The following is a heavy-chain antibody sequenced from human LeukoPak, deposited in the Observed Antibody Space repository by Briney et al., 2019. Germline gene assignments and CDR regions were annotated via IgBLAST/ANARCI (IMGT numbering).Heavy chain of an antibody. J-gene: IGHJ6*02. Sequence: GGSLRLSCAASGFTFSSYAMSWVRQAPGKGLEWVSAISGSGGSTYYADSVKGRFTISRDNSKNTLYLQMNSLRAEDTAVYYCARDEHPGIAVAGTGYYYYYGMDVWGQGTTVTVSS. CDR3: ARDEHPGIAVAGTGYYYYYGMDV. CDR2: ISGSGGST. V-gene: IGHV3-23*01. CDR1: GFTFSSYA. D-gene: IGHD6-19*01.